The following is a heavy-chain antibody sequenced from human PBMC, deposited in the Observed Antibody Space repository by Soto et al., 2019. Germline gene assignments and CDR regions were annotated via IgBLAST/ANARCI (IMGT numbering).Heavy chain of an antibody. Sequence: PSETLSLTCAVSGDSLSSGGFSWTWIRQPPGGGLEWIGSIYHSGSTYYNPSLKSRVTISVDTSKNQFSLKLSSVTAADTAVYYCARAPQLRYFDWLFPGDWFDPWGQGTLVTVSS. V-gene: IGHV4-30-2*03. CDR2: IYHSGST. CDR3: ARAPQLRYFDWLFPGDWFDP. D-gene: IGHD3-9*01. J-gene: IGHJ5*02. CDR1: GDSLSSGGFS.